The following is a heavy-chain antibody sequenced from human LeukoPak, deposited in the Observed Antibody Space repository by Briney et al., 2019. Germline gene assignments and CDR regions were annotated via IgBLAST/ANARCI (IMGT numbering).Heavy chain of an antibody. D-gene: IGHD1-14*01. J-gene: IGHJ4*02. CDR1: GYTFTHNW. V-gene: IGHV5-51*01. CDR3: ARHRATGTWSDFDY. CDR2: IFPTDSNT. Sequence: GESLKISCKVSGYTFTHNWIGWVRQKPGRGLEWLGVIFPTDSNTAYNSSFRGQVTISVDKSIDTAYLQWGSLKASDSAIYYCARHRATGTWSDFDYWGQGTVVTVSS.